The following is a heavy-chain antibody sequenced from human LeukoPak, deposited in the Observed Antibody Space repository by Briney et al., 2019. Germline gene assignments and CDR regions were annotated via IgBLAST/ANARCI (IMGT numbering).Heavy chain of an antibody. CDR1: GFSFSTHT. CDR2: ISYSGSNT. J-gene: IGHJ5*02. V-gene: IGHV3-21*01. CDR3: VTGDYRES. Sequence: PGGSLRLSCAASGFSFSTHTMNWVRQAPGQGLEWVSSISYSGSNTHYADSVKGRFTISRDNAKNSLFLQMNSLRADDAAVYYCVTGDYRESWGQGTLVTVSS. D-gene: IGHD4-17*01.